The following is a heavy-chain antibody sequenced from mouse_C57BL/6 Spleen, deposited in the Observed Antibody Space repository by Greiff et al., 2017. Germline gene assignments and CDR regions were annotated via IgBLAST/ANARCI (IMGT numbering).Heavy chain of an antibody. CDR1: GYTFTSYG. Sequence: QVQLQQSGAELARPGASVKLSCKASGYTFTSYGISWVKQRTGQGLEWIGEIYPRSGNTYYNEKFKGKATLTADKSSSTAYMELRSLTSEDSAVYFCARFYYYYGEYAMDYWGQGTSVTVSS. J-gene: IGHJ4*01. V-gene: IGHV1-81*01. CDR2: IYPRSGNT. CDR3: ARFYYYYGEYAMDY. D-gene: IGHD2-4*01.